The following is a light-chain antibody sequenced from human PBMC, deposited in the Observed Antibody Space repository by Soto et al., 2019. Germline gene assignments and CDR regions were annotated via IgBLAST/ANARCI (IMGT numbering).Light chain of an antibody. J-gene: IGKJ4*02. V-gene: IGKV1-33*01. CDR2: DAS. Sequence: DIQMTQSPSSLSASVGDRVTITCQASRDIRKYLNWYQKKPGKAPKLLIYDASNLETGVTSRFSGSGSGTDFTFTISSLQSEDIATYYCQQYHTLVSFGGGTKVEL. CDR1: RDIRKY. CDR3: QQYHTLVS.